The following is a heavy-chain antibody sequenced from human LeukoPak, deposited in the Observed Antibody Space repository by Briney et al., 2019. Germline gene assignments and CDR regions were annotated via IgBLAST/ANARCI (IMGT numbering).Heavy chain of an antibody. J-gene: IGHJ4*02. V-gene: IGHV3-23*01. CDR2: ISGSGYNT. Sequence: GGSLRLSCAASGFTFSSYAMSWVRQVPGKGLEWVLSISGSGYNTYDADSVRGRFTVSRDNSKNTLYLQMNSLRAEDTAVYYCARDPEYGDNGDYWGQGTLVTVSS. CDR3: ARDPEYGDNGDY. D-gene: IGHD4-17*01. CDR1: GFTFSSYA.